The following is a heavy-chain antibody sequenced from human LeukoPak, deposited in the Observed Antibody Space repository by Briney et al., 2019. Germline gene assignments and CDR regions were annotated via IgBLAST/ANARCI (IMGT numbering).Heavy chain of an antibody. Sequence: GGSLRLSCAASGFTFSSYWMSWVRQAPGKGLEWVANIKQDGSEKYYVDSVKGRFTISRDNAKNSLYLQMNSLRAEDTAVYYCAREDSSSSEAPFDYWGQGTLVTVSS. D-gene: IGHD6-6*01. CDR3: AREDSSSSEAPFDY. CDR2: IKQDGSEK. V-gene: IGHV3-7*01. CDR1: GFTFSSYW. J-gene: IGHJ4*02.